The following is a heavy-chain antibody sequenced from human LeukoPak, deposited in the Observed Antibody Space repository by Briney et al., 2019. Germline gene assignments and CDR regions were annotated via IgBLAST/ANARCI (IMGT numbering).Heavy chain of an antibody. CDR3: ARDRRSMVRGVNTLFDY. Sequence: GASVKVSCKASGYTFTTYGFSWVRQAPGQGLEWMGWISGYNGNTNYAQKLQGRVTMTTDTSTNTAYMELRSLRSDGTAVYYCARDRRSMVRGVNTLFDYWGQGTLVTVSS. J-gene: IGHJ4*02. V-gene: IGHV1-18*01. CDR1: GYTFTTYG. CDR2: ISGYNGNT. D-gene: IGHD3-10*01.